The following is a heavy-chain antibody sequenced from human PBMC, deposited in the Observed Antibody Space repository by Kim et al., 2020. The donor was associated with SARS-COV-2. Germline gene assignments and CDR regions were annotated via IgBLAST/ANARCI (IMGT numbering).Heavy chain of an antibody. D-gene: IGHD3-10*01. V-gene: IGHV4-59*01. Sequence: SETLSLTCTVSGGSISSYYWSWIRQPPGKGLEWIGYIYYSGSTNYNPSLKSRVTISVDTSKNQFSLKLSSVTAADTAGYYCARVGLLWFGEYPNGWFDPWGQGTLVTVSS. CDR1: GGSISSYY. J-gene: IGHJ5*02. CDR3: ARVGLLWFGEYPNGWFDP. CDR2: IYYSGST.